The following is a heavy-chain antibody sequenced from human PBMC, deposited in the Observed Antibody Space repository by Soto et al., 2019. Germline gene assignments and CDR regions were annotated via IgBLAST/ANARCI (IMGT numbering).Heavy chain of an antibody. D-gene: IGHD5-18*01. CDR1: GYIFTNND. CDR3: ARMASFGSLNWFDP. Sequence: ASVKVSCKASGYIFTNNDVSWVRQATGQGLEWMGWMNPGSGDTGYAQKFQGRVTMTRNISIATAYMELSSLRADDTAIYYCARMASFGSLNWFDPWGQGTLVTVS. CDR2: MNPGSGDT. V-gene: IGHV1-8*01. J-gene: IGHJ5*02.